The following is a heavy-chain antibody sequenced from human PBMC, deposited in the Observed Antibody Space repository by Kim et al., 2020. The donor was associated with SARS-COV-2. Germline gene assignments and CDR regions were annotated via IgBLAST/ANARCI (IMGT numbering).Heavy chain of an antibody. CDR1: GGSISSSSYY. J-gene: IGHJ4*02. V-gene: IGHV4-39*07. D-gene: IGHD6-19*01. CDR2: IYYSGST. Sequence: SETLSLTCTVSGGSISSSSYYWGWIRQPPGKGLEWIGSIYYSGSTYYNPSLKSRVTISVDTSKNQFSLKLSSVTAADTAVYYCARDPAVAGPFDYWGQGTLVTVSS. CDR3: ARDPAVAGPFDY.